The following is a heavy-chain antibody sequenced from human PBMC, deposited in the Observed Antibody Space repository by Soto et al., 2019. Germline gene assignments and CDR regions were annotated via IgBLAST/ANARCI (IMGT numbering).Heavy chain of an antibody. Sequence: ASVKVSCKASGYTFTSYDINWVRQATGQGLEWMGWMNPNSGNTGYAQKFQGRVTMTRNTSISTAYMELSSLRSEDTAVYYCASVEVVAATGYYYYYYGMDVWGQGTTVTVSS. CDR1: GYTFTSYD. J-gene: IGHJ6*02. D-gene: IGHD2-15*01. CDR3: ASVEVVAATGYYYYYYGMDV. V-gene: IGHV1-8*01. CDR2: MNPNSGNT.